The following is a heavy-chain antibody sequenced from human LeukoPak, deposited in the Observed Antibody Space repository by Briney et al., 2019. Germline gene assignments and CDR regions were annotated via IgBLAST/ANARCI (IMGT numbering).Heavy chain of an antibody. V-gene: IGHV4-30-4*08. Sequence: LRLSCAASGFTVSSNEMSWVRQSPGKGLEWIGYIYYIGTAYYNPSLRSRVALSADTSKNQFSLKLNSVTVADSAVYFCARARGDSPRIYYYMDVWGKGTTVTVSS. CDR1: GFTVSSNEM. J-gene: IGHJ6*03. CDR2: IYYIGTA. D-gene: IGHD3-16*01. CDR3: ARARGDSPRIYYYMDV.